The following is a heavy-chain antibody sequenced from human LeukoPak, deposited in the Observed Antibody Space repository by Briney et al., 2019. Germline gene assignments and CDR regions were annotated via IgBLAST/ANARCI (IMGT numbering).Heavy chain of an antibody. CDR1: GFTFSSYS. V-gene: IGHV3-21*01. CDR3: ARASGPGYGSGSGEDY. J-gene: IGHJ4*02. D-gene: IGHD3-10*01. Sequence: PGGSLRLSCAASGFTFSSYSMNWVRQAPGKGLEWVSSISSSSSYIYYADSVKGRFTISRDNAKNSLYLQMNSLRAEDTAVYYCARASGPGYGSGSGEDYWGQGTLVTVSS. CDR2: ISSSSSYI.